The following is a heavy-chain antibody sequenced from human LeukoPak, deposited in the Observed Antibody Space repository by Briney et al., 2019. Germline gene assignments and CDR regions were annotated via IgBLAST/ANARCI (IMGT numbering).Heavy chain of an antibody. Sequence: PGGSLRLSCAASGFTFSSYGMHWVRQAPGKGLEWVAFIRYDGSNKYYADSVKGRFTISRDNSKNSLYLQMNGLRADDTAVYYCAAGSYFDHWGQGTLVAVSS. D-gene: IGHD3-10*01. V-gene: IGHV3-30*02. CDR2: IRYDGSNK. CDR3: AAGSYFDH. CDR1: GFTFSSYG. J-gene: IGHJ4*02.